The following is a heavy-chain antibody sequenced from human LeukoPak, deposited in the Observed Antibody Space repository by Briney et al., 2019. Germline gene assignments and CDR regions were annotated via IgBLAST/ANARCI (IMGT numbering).Heavy chain of an antibody. D-gene: IGHD7-27*01. J-gene: IGHJ4*02. Sequence: GGSLRLSCAASGFTFSSYEMNWVRQAPGKGLEWVSYISSSGSSKFYADSVMGRFTISRDNAKNSLYLQMNSLRAEDTAVYYCARSPSNWARFDYWGQGTLVTVSS. V-gene: IGHV3-48*03. CDR3: ARSPSNWARFDY. CDR2: ISSSGSSK. CDR1: GFTFSSYE.